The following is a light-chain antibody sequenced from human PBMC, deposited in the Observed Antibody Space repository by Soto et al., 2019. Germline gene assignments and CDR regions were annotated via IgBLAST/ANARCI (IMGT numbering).Light chain of an antibody. CDR1: TSNIGTNY. V-gene: IGLV1-47*01. CDR2: RND. Sequence: SVLTQPPSVSGTPGQRITISCSGGTSNIGTNYVYWFQHLPRTAPKLLIYRNDQRPSGVPERFSGSKSGTSASLAISGLRPDDEADYYCAGWDERLSGVFGGGTKVTVL. CDR3: AGWDERLSGV. J-gene: IGLJ3*02.